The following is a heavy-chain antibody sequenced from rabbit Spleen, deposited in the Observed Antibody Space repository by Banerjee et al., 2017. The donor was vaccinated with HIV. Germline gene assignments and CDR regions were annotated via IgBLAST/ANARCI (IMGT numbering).Heavy chain of an antibody. CDR1: GFSFSNKAV. V-gene: IGHV1S45*01. D-gene: IGHD1-1*01. CDR3: ASGYSDIYFNL. CDR2: IGTGTGSA. J-gene: IGHJ4*01. Sequence: QEQLEESGGGLVKPEGSLKLSCTASGFSFSNKAVMCWVRQAPGKGLEWIACIGTGTGSAYYASWAKGRFTISKTSSTTVTLQVTSLTAADTATYFCASGYSDIYFNLWGPGTLVTVS.